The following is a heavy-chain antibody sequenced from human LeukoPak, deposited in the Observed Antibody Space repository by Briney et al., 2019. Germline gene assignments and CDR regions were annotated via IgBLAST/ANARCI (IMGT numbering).Heavy chain of an antibody. J-gene: IGHJ4*02. D-gene: IGHD3-22*01. CDR3: AREGYYYDGSGYYRSLDY. CDR2: IIPIFGTA. CDR1: GGTFSSYA. V-gene: IGHV1-69*05. Sequence: ASVKVSCKASGGTFSSYAISWVRQAPGQGLEWMGGIIPIFGTANYAQKFQGRVTITTDESTSTAYMELSSLRSEDTAVYYCAREGYYYDGSGYYRSLDYWGQGTLVTVSS.